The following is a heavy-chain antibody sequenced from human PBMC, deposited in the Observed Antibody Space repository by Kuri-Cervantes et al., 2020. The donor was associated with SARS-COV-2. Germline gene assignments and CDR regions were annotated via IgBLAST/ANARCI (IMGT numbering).Heavy chain of an antibody. V-gene: IGHV4-34*01. J-gene: IGHJ3*02. CDR1: GGSFSDYY. CDR3: ARKAYYYDSREAFDI. D-gene: IGHD3-22*01. CDR2: INHSGNT. Sequence: SETLSLTCAVYGGSFSDYYWSWVRQPPGKGLEWIGEINHSGNTNYDPSLKSRVTISIDTSKNQFSLKLSSVTAADTAVYYCARKAYYYDSREAFDIWGQGTMVTVSS.